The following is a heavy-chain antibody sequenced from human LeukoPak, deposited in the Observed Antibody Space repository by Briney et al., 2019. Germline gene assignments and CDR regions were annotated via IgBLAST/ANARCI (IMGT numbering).Heavy chain of an antibody. J-gene: IGHJ4*02. CDR2: INPNGGGT. Sequence: GAPVKVSCKASGYTFTDYYMHWVRQAPGQGLEWMGWINPNGGGTNYAQKFQGRVTMTRDTSFNTGYMELSRLRSDDTAVYYCARGGYYDSSAYRVLDYWGQGTLVTVSS. CDR3: ARGGYYDSSAYRVLDY. V-gene: IGHV1-2*02. D-gene: IGHD3-22*01. CDR1: GYTFTDYY.